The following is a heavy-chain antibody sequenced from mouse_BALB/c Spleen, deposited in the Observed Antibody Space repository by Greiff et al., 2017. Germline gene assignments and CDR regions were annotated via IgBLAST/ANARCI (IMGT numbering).Heavy chain of an antibody. CDR1: GFSLTSYG. Sequence: QVQLKESGPGLVAPSQSLSITCTVSGFSLTSYGVHWVRQPPGKGLEWLGVIWAGGSTNYNSALMSRLSISKDNSKSQVFLKMNSLQTDDTAMYYCASTTVVARDYYAMDYWGQGTSVTVSS. CDR2: IWAGGST. J-gene: IGHJ4*01. CDR3: ASTTVVARDYYAMDY. V-gene: IGHV2-9*02. D-gene: IGHD1-1*01.